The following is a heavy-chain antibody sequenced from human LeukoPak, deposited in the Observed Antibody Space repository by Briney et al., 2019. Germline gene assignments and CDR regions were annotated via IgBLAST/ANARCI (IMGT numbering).Heavy chain of an antibody. D-gene: IGHD3-3*02. V-gene: IGHV1-69*05. CDR1: GYTFSGYN. CDR3: ARGSPPFLEWGRNYYMDV. J-gene: IGHJ6*03. CDR2: IIPIFGTA. Sequence: SVKVSCKTSGYTFSGYNMQWVRQAPGQGLEWMGGIIPIFGTANYAQKFQGRVTITTDESTSTAYMELSSLRSEDTAVYYCARGSPPFLEWGRNYYMDVWGKGTTVTVSS.